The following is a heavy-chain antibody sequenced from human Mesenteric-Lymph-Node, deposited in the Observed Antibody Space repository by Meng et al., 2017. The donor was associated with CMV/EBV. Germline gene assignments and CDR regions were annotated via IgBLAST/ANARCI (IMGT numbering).Heavy chain of an antibody. CDR3: ATFEITATATFNF. Sequence: GGSRRLSCAASGFTFTTFGMHWVRQAPGKGLAWVAFIRYDGSTQYYADSVKGRFTISRDNSKNMLHLQMNALGAEDTAVYYCATFEITATATFNFWGRGTLVTVSS. J-gene: IGHJ4*02. V-gene: IGHV3-30*02. D-gene: IGHD2/OR15-2a*01. CDR1: GFTFTTFG. CDR2: IRYDGSTQ.